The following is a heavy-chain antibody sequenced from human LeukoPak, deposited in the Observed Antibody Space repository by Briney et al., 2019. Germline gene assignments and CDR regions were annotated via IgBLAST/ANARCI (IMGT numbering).Heavy chain of an antibody. Sequence: GRSLRLSCAASGFTFDDYAMHWVRQAPGKGLEWVSGISWNSGSIGYADSVKGRFTISRDNSNNTLYLQLNNVRTEDTATYFCAKEQYPGYFDFWGQGTLVTVSA. CDR3: AKEQYPGYFDF. CDR1: GFTFDDYA. V-gene: IGHV3-9*01. CDR2: ISWNSGSI. D-gene: IGHD1-14*01. J-gene: IGHJ4*02.